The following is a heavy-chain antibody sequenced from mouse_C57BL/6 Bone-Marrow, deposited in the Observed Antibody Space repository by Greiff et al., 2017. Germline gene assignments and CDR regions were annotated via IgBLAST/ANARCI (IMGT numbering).Heavy chain of an antibody. CDR3: ARTEEDAMDY. J-gene: IGHJ4*01. V-gene: IGHV5-17*01. CDR1: GFTFSDYG. Sequence: EVQLLESGGGLVKPGGSLKLSCAASGFTFSDYGMHWVRQAPEKGLEWVAYISSGSSTIYYADTVKGRFTISRDNAKNTLYLQMTSLRSEDTAMYYCARTEEDAMDYWGQGTSVTVSS. CDR2: ISSGSSTI.